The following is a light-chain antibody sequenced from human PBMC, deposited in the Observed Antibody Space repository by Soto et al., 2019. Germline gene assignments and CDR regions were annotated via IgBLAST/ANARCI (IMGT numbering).Light chain of an antibody. Sequence: DIVMTQSPLSLPVTPGEPASISCRSSQSLLHSDGYNYLDWYLQNPGQSQQLLICLGSNRASGVPDRFSGSGSGTDVTLTISRVEAEDFGVYYCMQALQTPWTFGQGTQVEVK. V-gene: IGKV2-28*01. J-gene: IGKJ1*01. CDR3: MQALQTPWT. CDR2: LGS. CDR1: QSLLHSDGYNY.